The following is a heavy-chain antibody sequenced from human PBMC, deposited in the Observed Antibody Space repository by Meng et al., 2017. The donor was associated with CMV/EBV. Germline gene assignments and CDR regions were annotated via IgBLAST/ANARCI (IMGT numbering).Heavy chain of an antibody. D-gene: IGHD3-22*01. V-gene: IGHV3-30*04. Sequence: GESLKISCAASGFTFSSYAMHWVRQAPGKGLEWVAVISYDGSNKYYADSVKGRFTISRDNSKNTLYLQMNSLRAEDTAVYYCARCGGMIVVVYCFDYWGQGTLVTVSS. J-gene: IGHJ4*02. CDR1: GFTFSSYA. CDR2: ISYDGSNK. CDR3: ARCGGMIVVVYCFDY.